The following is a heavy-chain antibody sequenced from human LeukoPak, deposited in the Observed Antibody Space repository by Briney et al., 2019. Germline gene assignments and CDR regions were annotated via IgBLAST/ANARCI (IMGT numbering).Heavy chain of an antibody. CDR1: GGTFSSYA. CDR3: ARDNPPDYYDSSGYYPFDC. D-gene: IGHD3-22*01. Sequence: SVKVSCKASGGTFSSYAISWVRQAPGQGLEWMGGIIPIFGTANYAQKFQGRVTITADESTSTAYMELSSLRSEDTAVYYCARDNPPDYYDSSGYYPFDCWGQGTLVTVSS. CDR2: IIPIFGTA. J-gene: IGHJ4*02. V-gene: IGHV1-69*13.